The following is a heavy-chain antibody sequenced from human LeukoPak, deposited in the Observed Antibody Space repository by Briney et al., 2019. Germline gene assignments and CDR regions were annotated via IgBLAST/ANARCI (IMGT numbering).Heavy chain of an antibody. CDR2: IYSRGST. CDR3: ARDPMAGTFRAFDI. CDR1: GGSISSYY. D-gene: IGHD6-19*01. J-gene: IGHJ3*02. Sequence: PSETLSLTCTVSGGSISSYYWSGIRQPAGKGLEWIGRIYSRGSTNYNPSLQSRVTMSVDTSKNQISLKLNSVTAADTAVYYCARDPMAGTFRAFDIWGQGTMVTVSS. V-gene: IGHV4-4*07.